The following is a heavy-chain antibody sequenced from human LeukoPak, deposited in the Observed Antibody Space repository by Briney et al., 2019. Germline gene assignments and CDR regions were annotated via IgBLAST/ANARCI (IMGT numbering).Heavy chain of an antibody. V-gene: IGHV1-2*02. CDR3: ARRHYGSGSYYLDY. D-gene: IGHD3-10*01. CDR1: GYTFTGYY. CDR2: INPNSGGT. J-gene: IGHJ4*02. Sequence: ASVKVSCKASGYTFTGYYMHWVRQAPGQGLEWMGWINPNSGGTNYAQKFQGRVTMTRDTSIITAYMELSRLRSDDTAVYYCARRHYGSGSYYLDYWGQGTLVTVSS.